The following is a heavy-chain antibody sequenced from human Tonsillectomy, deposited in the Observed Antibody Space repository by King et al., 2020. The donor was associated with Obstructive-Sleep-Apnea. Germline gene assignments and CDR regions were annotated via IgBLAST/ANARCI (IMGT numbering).Heavy chain of an antibody. CDR2: ISNDGTNR. J-gene: IGHJ4*02. CDR1: GFTFRIYA. V-gene: IGHV3-30-3*01. Sequence: VQLVESGGGVVQPGRSLKLSCAASGFTFRIYAMHWVRQAPGKGLVLVAVISNDGTNRYYAESVKGRFTISRDNSKNTLFLQMNSLRTEDSAVYFCARRSQLLNFFDYWGQGTLVTVSS. D-gene: IGHD2-2*01. CDR3: ARRSQLLNFFDY.